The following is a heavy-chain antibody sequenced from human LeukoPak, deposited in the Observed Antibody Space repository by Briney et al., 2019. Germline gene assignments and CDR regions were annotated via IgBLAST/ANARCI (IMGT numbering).Heavy chain of an antibody. Sequence: PGGSLRLSCAASGFTFSSYAMSWVRQAPGEGLEWVSGISGSAGSTYYADSVKGRFTISRDNSKNTLYLQMNSLRPEDTGVYYCAKEAGSGAYSGSYSFDYWGQGTLVTVSS. CDR1: GFTFSSYA. J-gene: IGHJ4*02. D-gene: IGHD1-26*01. V-gene: IGHV3-23*01. CDR2: ISGSAGST. CDR3: AKEAGSGAYSGSYSFDY.